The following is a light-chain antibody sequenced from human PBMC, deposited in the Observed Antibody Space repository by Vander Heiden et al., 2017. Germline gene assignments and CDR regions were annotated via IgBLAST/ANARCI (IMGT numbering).Light chain of an antibody. CDR1: SSAVGAYDY. V-gene: IGLV2-11*01. CDR2: DVT. J-gene: IGLJ3*02. CDR3: CSYAGSYTWV. Sequence: SALPQPRSVSGSPGQSVTISCSGTSSAVGAYDYVSWYQQHPGKAPKLLIYDVTNWPSGVPDRFSGSKSGNTATLTISGLLTEDEADYYCCSYAGSYTWVFGGGTKVTVL.